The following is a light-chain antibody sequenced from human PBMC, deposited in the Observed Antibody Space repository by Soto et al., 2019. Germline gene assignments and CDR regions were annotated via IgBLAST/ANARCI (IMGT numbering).Light chain of an antibody. J-gene: IGLJ2*01. CDR3: AAWDDSLKGPV. CDR2: TDN. CDR1: SSNIGSHT. Sequence: QSVLTQPPSASGTPGQRVTISCSGSSSNIGSHTVNWYQQLPGTAPKPLLYTDNQRPSGVPDRFSGSKSGTSASLAISGLQSEDEADYYCAAWDDSLKGPVFGGGTKLTVL. V-gene: IGLV1-44*01.